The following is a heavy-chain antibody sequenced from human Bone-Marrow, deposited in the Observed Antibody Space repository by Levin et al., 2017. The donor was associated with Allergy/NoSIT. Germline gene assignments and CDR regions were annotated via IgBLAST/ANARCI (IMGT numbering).Heavy chain of an antibody. Sequence: QPGGSLRLSCAASGFTFYNYWMSWVRQAPGKGLEWVANIKQDGSEKYYVDSVKGRFTISRDNAKNSLYLQINSLRAEDTAVYYCARDKSNPHFDYWGQGTLVTVSS. CDR1: GFTFYNYW. V-gene: IGHV3-7*01. CDR3: ARDKSNPHFDY. D-gene: IGHD4-11*01. CDR2: IKQDGSEK. J-gene: IGHJ4*02.